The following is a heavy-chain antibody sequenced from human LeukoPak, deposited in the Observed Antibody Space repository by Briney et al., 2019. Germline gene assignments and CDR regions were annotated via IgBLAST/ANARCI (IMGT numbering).Heavy chain of an antibody. Sequence: PSQTLSLTCTVSGGSISSGGYYWSWIRQHPGKGLEWNGYIYYSGSTYYNPSLKSRVTISVDTSKNQFSLKLSSVTAADTAVYYCARDLGYYDSSGYYNLVGFDYWGQGTLVTVSS. V-gene: IGHV4-31*03. D-gene: IGHD3-22*01. CDR2: IYYSGST. J-gene: IGHJ4*02. CDR1: GGSISSGGYY. CDR3: ARDLGYYDSSGYYNLVGFDY.